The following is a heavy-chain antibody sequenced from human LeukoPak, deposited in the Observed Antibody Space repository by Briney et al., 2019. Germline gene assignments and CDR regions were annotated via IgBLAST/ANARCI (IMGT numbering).Heavy chain of an antibody. Sequence: PGGSLRLSCAAFGFTFSDYYMSWIRQAPGKGLEWVSYISSGGSTIYYADSVKGRFTISRDNAKNSLYLQMNSLRAEDTAVYYCARVGGRDYDFWSGSAQYYFDYWGQGTLVTVSS. CDR1: GFTFSDYY. V-gene: IGHV3-11*01. J-gene: IGHJ4*02. D-gene: IGHD3-3*01. CDR2: ISSGGSTI. CDR3: ARVGGRDYDFWSGSAQYYFDY.